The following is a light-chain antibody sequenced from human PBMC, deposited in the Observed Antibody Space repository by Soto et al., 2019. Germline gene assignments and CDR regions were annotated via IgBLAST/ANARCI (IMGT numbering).Light chain of an antibody. J-gene: IGKJ2*01. Sequence: EIVLTQSPGTLSLSPGERATLSCRASQSVSSSYLAWYQQKPGQAPRLLIYDASSRATGIPDSFSGSGSGTAFTLTISRLEPEDFAVYYCQQYGSSSYTFGQGTKLEIK. CDR2: DAS. V-gene: IGKV3-20*01. CDR3: QQYGSSSYT. CDR1: QSVSSSY.